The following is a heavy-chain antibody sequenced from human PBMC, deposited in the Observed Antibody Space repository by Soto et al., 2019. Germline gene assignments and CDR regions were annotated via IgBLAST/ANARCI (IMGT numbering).Heavy chain of an antibody. CDR2: ISGSGGST. Sequence: GGSLRLSCAASGFTFSSYAMSWVRQAPGKGLEWVSAISGSGGSTYYADSVKGRFTISRDNSKNTLYLQMNSLRAEDTAVYYCAKGKLDCTNGVCSDYYYGMDVWGQGTTVTSP. J-gene: IGHJ6*02. V-gene: IGHV3-23*01. D-gene: IGHD2-8*01. CDR3: AKGKLDCTNGVCSDYYYGMDV. CDR1: GFTFSSYA.